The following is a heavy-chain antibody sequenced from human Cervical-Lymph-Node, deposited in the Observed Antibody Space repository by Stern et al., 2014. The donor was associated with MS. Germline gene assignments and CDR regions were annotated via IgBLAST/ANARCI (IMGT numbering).Heavy chain of an antibody. CDR2: ISGGSAYI. J-gene: IGHJ4*02. CDR1: GFTFGTFS. V-gene: IGHV3-21*01. D-gene: IGHD3-10*01. CDR3: ARDKTGGGDFDS. Sequence: EMQLVESGGGLVKPGGSLRLSCAASGFTFGTFSLHWVRQAPGKGLEWVSSISGGSAYIYYADSVEGRFTISRDNANSSLFLQMNSLRAEDTAVYYCARDKTGGGDFDSWGQGTLVIVSS.